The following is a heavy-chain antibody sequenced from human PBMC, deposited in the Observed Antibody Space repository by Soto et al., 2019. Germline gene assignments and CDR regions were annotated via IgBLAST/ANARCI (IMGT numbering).Heavy chain of an antibody. D-gene: IGHD6-19*01. CDR3: ARFSGSYYYAMDV. Sequence: PSETLSLTCTVSGGSISSYYWSWIRQPPGKGLEWIGEINHSGVTNYKPSLKRRVTISVDTSKNQFSLQLKSVTAADTALYYCARFSGSYYYAMDVWGQGSTVTVS. J-gene: IGHJ6*02. CDR2: INHSGVT. V-gene: IGHV4-34*01. CDR1: GGSISSYY.